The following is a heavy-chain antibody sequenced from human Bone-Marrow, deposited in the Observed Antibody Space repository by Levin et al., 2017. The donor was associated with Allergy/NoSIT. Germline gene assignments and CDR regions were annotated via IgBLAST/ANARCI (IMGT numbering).Heavy chain of an antibody. V-gene: IGHV1-69*13. Sequence: SVKVSCKASGGTFSSYAISWVRQAPGQGLEWMGGIIPIFGTANYAQKFQGRVTITADESTSTAYMELSSLRSEDTAVYYCARARGSGYCSGGSCYRYNWFDPWGQGTLVTVSS. CDR1: GGTFSSYA. J-gene: IGHJ5*02. CDR3: ARARGSGYCSGGSCYRYNWFDP. CDR2: IIPIFGTA. D-gene: IGHD2-15*01.